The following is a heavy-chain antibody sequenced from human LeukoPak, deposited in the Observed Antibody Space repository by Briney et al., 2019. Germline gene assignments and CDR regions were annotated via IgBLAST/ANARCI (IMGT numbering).Heavy chain of an antibody. Sequence: ASVKVSCKASGYTFTGYYMHWVRQAPGQGLEWMGWINPNSGGTNYAQKFQGRVTMTRDTSISTAYMELRSLRSDDTAEYYCARDNNWNYFLESWFDPWGQGTLVTVSS. CDR1: GYTFTGYY. D-gene: IGHD1-7*01. CDR3: ARDNNWNYFLESWFDP. CDR2: INPNSGGT. V-gene: IGHV1-2*02. J-gene: IGHJ5*02.